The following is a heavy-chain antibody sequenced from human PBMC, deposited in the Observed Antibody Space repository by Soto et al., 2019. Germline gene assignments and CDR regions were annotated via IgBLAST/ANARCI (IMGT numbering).Heavy chain of an antibody. Sequence: QVQLQESGPGLLRPSETLSLTCTVSGVSLDNFLWSWIRQSPGKGLEGIGYVLQGGTGSYITEGATTGYYPALDGPATISLVSPKNQFALTLTSVTAADTAVYYCARDRGGITVSAKPFGEWFDPWGQGTLVTVSS. V-gene: IGHV4-59*01. CDR2: VLQGGTGSYITEGATT. D-gene: IGHD3-10*01. J-gene: IGHJ5*02. CDR3: ARDRGGITVSAKPFGEWFDP. CDR1: GVSLDNFL.